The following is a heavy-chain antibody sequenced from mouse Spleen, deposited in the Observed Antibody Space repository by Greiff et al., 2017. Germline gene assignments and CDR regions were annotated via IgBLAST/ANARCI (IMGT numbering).Heavy chain of an antibody. D-gene: IGHD2-1*01. CDR1: GYTFTSYW. J-gene: IGHJ2*01. V-gene: IGHV1-64*01. CDR2: IHPNSGST. Sequence: QVQLKQPGAELVKPGASVKLSCKASGYTFTSYWMHWVKQRPGQGLEWIGMIHPNSGSTNYNEKFKSKATLTVDKSSSTAYMQLSSLTSEDSAVYYCAREGPIYYGTPDYWGQGTTLTVSS. CDR3: AREGPIYYGTPDY.